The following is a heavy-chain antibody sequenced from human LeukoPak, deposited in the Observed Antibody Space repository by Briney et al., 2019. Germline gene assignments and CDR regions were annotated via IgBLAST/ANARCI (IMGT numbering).Heavy chain of an antibody. V-gene: IGHV4-30-4*01. CDR2: IYYSGST. J-gene: IGHJ6*04. Sequence: SETLSLTCAVYGGSFSENHWSWIRQPPGKGLEWIGYIYYSGSTYCNPSLKSRVTISVDTSKNQFSLKLSSVTAADTAVYYCARYREYCSGGSCQGYYYGMDVWGKGTTVTVSS. CDR3: ARYREYCSGGSCQGYYYGMDV. D-gene: IGHD2-15*01. CDR1: GGSFSENH.